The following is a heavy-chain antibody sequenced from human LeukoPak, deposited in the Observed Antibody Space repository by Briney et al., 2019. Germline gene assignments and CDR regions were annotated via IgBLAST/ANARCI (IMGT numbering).Heavy chain of an antibody. J-gene: IGHJ3*02. CDR1: GGSISSYY. V-gene: IGHV4-59*12. CDR2: IYYSGST. CDR3: ARDKGLSYDSSGYSQGFDI. D-gene: IGHD3-22*01. Sequence: PPETLSLTCTVSGGSISSYYWSWIRQPPGKGMEWIGFIYYSGSTYYNPSLKSRVTISVDTSKNQFSLKLSSVTAADTAVYYCARDKGLSYDSSGYSQGFDIWGQGTMVTVSS.